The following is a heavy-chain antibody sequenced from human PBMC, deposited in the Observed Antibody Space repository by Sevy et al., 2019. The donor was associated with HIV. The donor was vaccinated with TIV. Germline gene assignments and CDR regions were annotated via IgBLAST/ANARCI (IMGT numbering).Heavy chain of an antibody. D-gene: IGHD3-22*01. V-gene: IGHV3-23*01. Sequence: GGSLRLACKPSGFTFITYAMNWVRQAPGKGLEWVSTIYGSGGATYYADSVKGRFTISRDNSKNTLYLQMNSLRTEDSAVYYCAGGRYDSSGSFDAFDIWVQGTMVTVSS. CDR3: AGGRYDSSGSFDAFDI. CDR2: IYGSGGAT. J-gene: IGHJ3*02. CDR1: GFTFITYA.